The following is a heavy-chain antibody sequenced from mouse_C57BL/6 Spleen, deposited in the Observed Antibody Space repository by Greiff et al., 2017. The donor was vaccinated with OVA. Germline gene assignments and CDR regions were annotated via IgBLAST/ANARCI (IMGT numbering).Heavy chain of an antibody. D-gene: IGHD2-2*01. Sequence: EVQLQQSEGGLVQPGSSMKLSCTASGFTFSDYYMAWVRQVPEKGLEWVANINYDGSSTYYLDSLKSRFIISRDNAKNILYLQMSSLKSEDTATYYCASLYGYDGDWYFDVWGTGTTVTVSS. V-gene: IGHV5-16*01. J-gene: IGHJ1*03. CDR3: ASLYGYDGDWYFDV. CDR1: GFTFSDYY. CDR2: INYDGSST.